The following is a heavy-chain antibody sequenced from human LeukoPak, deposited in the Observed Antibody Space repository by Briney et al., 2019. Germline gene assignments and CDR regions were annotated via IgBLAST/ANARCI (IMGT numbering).Heavy chain of an antibody. J-gene: IGHJ5*02. D-gene: IGHD2-15*01. V-gene: IGHV3-11*04. Sequence: PGGSLRLSCAASGFTFSDYYMSWIRQAPGKGLEWVSYISSSGSTIYYADSVKGRFTISRDNAKNTLYLQMNSLRAEDTAVYYCAKDQVGYCSGGSCYSDGTWFDPWGQGTLVTVSS. CDR1: GFTFSDYY. CDR2: ISSSGSTI. CDR3: AKDQVGYCSGGSCYSDGTWFDP.